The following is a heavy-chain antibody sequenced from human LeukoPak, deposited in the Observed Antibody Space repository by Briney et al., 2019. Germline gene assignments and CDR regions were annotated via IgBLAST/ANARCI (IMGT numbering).Heavy chain of an antibody. D-gene: IGHD3-3*01. J-gene: IGHJ4*02. Sequence: ASVKVSCKASGYTFIRYDINWVRQATGQGLEWMGWMNPSSGNTGSAQKFQGGVTMTRNTSINTAYMELSSLRSEDTAMYYCARVVTIFGVAVFDYWGQGTLITVSS. CDR3: ARVVTIFGVAVFDY. V-gene: IGHV1-8*01. CDR2: MNPSSGNT. CDR1: GYTFIRYD.